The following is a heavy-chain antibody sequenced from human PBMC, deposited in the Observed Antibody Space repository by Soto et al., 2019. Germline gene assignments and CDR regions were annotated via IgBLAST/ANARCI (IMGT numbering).Heavy chain of an antibody. J-gene: IGHJ4*02. CDR1: GFIFSSYS. V-gene: IGHV3-48*01. D-gene: IGHD4-17*01. CDR3: ARADYGDYGIDY. CDR2: ISSSSSTI. Sequence: EVQLVESGGGLVQPAGSQRLSCAASGFIFSSYSMNWVRQAPGKGLEWVSYISSSSSTIYYADSVKGRFTISRDNAKNSLYLQMNSLRAEDTAVYYCARADYGDYGIDYWGQGTLVTVSS.